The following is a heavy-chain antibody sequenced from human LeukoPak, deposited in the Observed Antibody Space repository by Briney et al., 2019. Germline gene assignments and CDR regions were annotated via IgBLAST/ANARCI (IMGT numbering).Heavy chain of an antibody. D-gene: IGHD3-10*02. V-gene: IGHV3-21*01. CDR3: ARDPERYLRTGHYDY. CDR1: GFTFSTSA. Sequence: GGSLRLSCAGSGFTFSTSAMNWVRQVPGKGLEWVSSIDYDGSHIYYSASVKGRFSISRDNARDSVYLQMDSLRAEDTAVYYCARDPERYLRTGHYDYWSQGTLVIVSS. CDR2: IDYDGSHI. J-gene: IGHJ4*02.